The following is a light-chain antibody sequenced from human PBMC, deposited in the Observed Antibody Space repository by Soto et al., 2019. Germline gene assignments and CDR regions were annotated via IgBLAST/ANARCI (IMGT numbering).Light chain of an antibody. V-gene: IGLV1-44*01. CDR2: SNT. J-gene: IGLJ3*02. CDR1: SSNIGSNT. CDR3: AAWDDSLNSWV. Sequence: QPVLTQPPSASGTPGQRVTISCSGSSSNIGSNTVSWYQQLPGTAPKVLIYSNTQRPSGVPDRFSGSKSGTSASLAISGLQSEDEADYYCAAWDDSLNSWVFGGGTKLTVL.